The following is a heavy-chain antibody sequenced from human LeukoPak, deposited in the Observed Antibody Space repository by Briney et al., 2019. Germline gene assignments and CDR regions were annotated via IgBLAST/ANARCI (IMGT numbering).Heavy chain of an antibody. Sequence: LSCAASGFTFSNYWMNWVRQAPGKGLEGVADIKQDGSEKYYVDSVKGRFTISRDNAKNSLYLQMNSLRAEDTAVYYCARDLPITMVRGVKQGWFDPWGQGTLVTVSS. CDR3: ARDLPITMVRGVKQGWFDP. CDR1: GFTFSNYW. J-gene: IGHJ5*02. V-gene: IGHV3-7*03. CDR2: IKQDGSEK. D-gene: IGHD3-10*01.